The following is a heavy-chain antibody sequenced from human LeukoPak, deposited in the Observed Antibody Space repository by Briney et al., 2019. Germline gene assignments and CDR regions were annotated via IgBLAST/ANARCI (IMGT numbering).Heavy chain of an antibody. CDR1: GGSISSYY. Sequence: PSETLSLTCNDSGGSISSYYWSWIRQPPGKGLDWIGYIYYSGSTNYNPSLKSRVTISVDTSKNQFSLKLSSVTAADTAVYYCARLPAAAGTIHYYYYGMDVWGQGTTVTVSS. V-gene: IGHV4-59*01. D-gene: IGHD6-13*01. CDR3: ARLPAAAGTIHYYYYGMDV. J-gene: IGHJ6*02. CDR2: IYYSGST.